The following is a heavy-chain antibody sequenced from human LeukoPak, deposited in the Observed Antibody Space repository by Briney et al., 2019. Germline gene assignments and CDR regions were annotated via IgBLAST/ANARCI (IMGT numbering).Heavy chain of an antibody. J-gene: IGHJ4*02. D-gene: IGHD6-19*01. CDR1: GGTFSSYA. V-gene: IGHV1-69*04. CDR3: ARDPPIAVTGTGAPSDY. Sequence: SVKVSCKASGGTFSSYAISWVRQAPGQGLEWMGRIIPILGIANYAQKFQGRVTIAADKSTSTAYMELSSLRSEDTAVYYCARDPPIAVTGTGAPSDYWGQGTLVTVSS. CDR2: IIPILGIA.